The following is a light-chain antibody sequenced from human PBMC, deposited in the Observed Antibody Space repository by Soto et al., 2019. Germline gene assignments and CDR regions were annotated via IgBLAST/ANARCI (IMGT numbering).Light chain of an antibody. CDR1: HGVSSY. V-gene: IGKV1-9*01. CDR3: QQRSNWPPIT. J-gene: IGKJ5*01. Sequence: IQLTQSPSSLSASVGDRVTITCRASHGVSSYLAWYQQNPGKAPRLLIYGASTLQTGVPSRFSGSGSGTDFTLTISSLEPEDFAVYYCQQRSNWPPITFGQGTRLEIK. CDR2: GAS.